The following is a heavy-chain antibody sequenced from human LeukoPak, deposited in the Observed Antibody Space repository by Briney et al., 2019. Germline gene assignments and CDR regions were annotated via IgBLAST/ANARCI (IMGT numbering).Heavy chain of an antibody. CDR1: GGSFSGYY. V-gene: IGHV4-34*01. CDR3: ARGSAQAAGY. Sequence: PSETLSLTCAVYGGSFSGYYWSWIRQPPGKGLEWIGEINHSGSTNYNPSLKSRVTISVDTSKNQFSLKLSSVTAADTAVCYCARGSAQAAGYWGQGTLVTVSS. CDR2: INHSGST. J-gene: IGHJ4*02.